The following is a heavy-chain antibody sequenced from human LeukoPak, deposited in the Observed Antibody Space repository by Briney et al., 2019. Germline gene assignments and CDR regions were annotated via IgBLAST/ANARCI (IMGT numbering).Heavy chain of an antibody. J-gene: IGHJ3*01. CDR2: IYFTGTT. CDR3: ARGSSSSWYSFDF. V-gene: IGHV4-4*07. CDR1: GGSISSYY. D-gene: IGHD6-13*01. Sequence: SETLSLTCSVSGGSISSYYWSWIRRPAGKGLEWIGRIYFTGTTNYNPSLQSRVTMPVDTSKYQFSLELSSVTAADTAVYYCARGSSSSWYSFDFWGQGTVVTVSS.